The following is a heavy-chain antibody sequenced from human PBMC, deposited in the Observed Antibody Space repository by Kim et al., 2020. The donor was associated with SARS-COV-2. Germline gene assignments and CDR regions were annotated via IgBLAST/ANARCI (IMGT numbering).Heavy chain of an antibody. V-gene: IGHV4-34*01. CDR1: GGSFSGYY. CDR2: INHSGST. Sequence: SETLSLTCAVYGGSFSGYYWSWIRQPPGKGLEWIGEINHSGSTNYNPSLKSRVTISVDTSKNQFALKLSSVTAADTAVYYCARGRTYYYGSGAAGNFDYWDQGTLVTVSS. J-gene: IGHJ4*02. D-gene: IGHD3-10*01. CDR3: ARGRTYYYGSGAAGNFDY.